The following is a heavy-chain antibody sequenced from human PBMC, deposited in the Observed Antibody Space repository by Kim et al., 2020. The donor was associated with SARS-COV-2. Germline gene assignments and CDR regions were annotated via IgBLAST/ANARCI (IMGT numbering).Heavy chain of an antibody. V-gene: IGHV4-39*07. CDR3: ARGCSSSSLYWYFDL. D-gene: IGHD6-6*01. CDR1: GGSISSSSYY. CDR2: IYYSGST. Sequence: SETLSLTCTVSGGSISSSSYYWGWIRQPPGKGLEWIGNIYYSGSTYYSPSLKSRVTISVDTSKNQFSLKLSSVTAADTAVYYCARGCSSSSLYWYFDLWGRGTLVTVSS. J-gene: IGHJ2*01.